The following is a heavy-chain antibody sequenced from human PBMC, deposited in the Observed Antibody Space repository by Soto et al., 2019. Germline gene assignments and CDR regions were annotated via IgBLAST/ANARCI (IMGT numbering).Heavy chain of an antibody. V-gene: IGHV4-59*01. CDR1: GGSISSYY. Sequence: SETLSLTCTVSGGSISSYYWSWIRQPPGKGLEWIGYIYYSGSTNYNPSLKSRVTISVDTSKNQFSLKLSSVTAADTAVYYCARGGPNGYYDFWSSYQALDYWGQGTLVTVSS. CDR2: IYYSGST. D-gene: IGHD3-3*01. J-gene: IGHJ4*02. CDR3: ARGGPNGYYDFWSSYQALDY.